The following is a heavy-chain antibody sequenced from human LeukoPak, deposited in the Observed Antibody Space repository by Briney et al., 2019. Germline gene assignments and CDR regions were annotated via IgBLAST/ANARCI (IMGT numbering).Heavy chain of an antibody. J-gene: IGHJ6*03. D-gene: IGHD3-10*01. CDR2: MNPNSGNT. CDR1: GYTFTSYD. Sequence: GASVKVSCKTSGYTFTSYDINWVRQATGQGLEWMGWMNPNSGNTGYAQKFQGRVTITRNTSISTAYMELSSLRSEDTAVYYCARVRKVMVRGVYYMDVWGKGTTVTVSS. CDR3: ARVRKVMVRGVYYMDV. V-gene: IGHV1-8*03.